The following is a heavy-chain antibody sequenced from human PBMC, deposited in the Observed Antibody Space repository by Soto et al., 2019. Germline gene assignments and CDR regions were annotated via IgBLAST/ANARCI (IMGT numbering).Heavy chain of an antibody. CDR3: AKEERDFWSGYFPYYYYYMEV. V-gene: IGHV3-23*01. D-gene: IGHD3-3*01. CDR2: ISGSGGST. CDR1: LFTFSSYA. J-gene: IGHJ6*03. Sequence: SLRLSCTASLFTFSSYAMSWVLQTPFKLLEFFSAISGSGGSTYYADSVKGRFTISRDNSKNTLYLQMNSLRAEDTAVYYCAKEERDFWSGYFPYYYYYMEVWGKGTTVTVSS.